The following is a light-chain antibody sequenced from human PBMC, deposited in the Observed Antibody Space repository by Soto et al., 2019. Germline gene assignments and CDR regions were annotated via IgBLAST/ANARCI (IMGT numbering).Light chain of an antibody. CDR1: QSVSGK. CDR2: DAS. CDR3: QQSNKWPWT. Sequence: EVLMTQSPATLSVSPGERATLSCRASQSVSGKLAWYQQKPGQAPRLLIYDASTMATGIPARFSGSWSGTEFALTISSLQYEDFALYYCQQSNKWPWTFGQGTKGEIK. V-gene: IGKV3-15*01. J-gene: IGKJ1*01.